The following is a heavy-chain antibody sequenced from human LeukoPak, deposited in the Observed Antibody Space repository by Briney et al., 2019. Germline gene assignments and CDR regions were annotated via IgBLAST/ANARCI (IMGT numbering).Heavy chain of an antibody. CDR2: IRYDGSNK. Sequence: GGSLRLSCAASGFTFSSYAMHWVRQAPGKGLEWVAFIRYDGSNKYYADSVKGRFTISRDNSKNTLYLQMNSLRAEDTAVYYCAKDHSLQWELHPEFHSIDYWGQGTLVTVSS. J-gene: IGHJ4*02. D-gene: IGHD1-26*01. CDR1: GFTFSSYA. CDR3: AKDHSLQWELHPEFHSIDY. V-gene: IGHV3-30*02.